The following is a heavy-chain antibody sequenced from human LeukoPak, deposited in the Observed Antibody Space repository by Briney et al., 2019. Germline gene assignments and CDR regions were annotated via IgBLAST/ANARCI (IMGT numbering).Heavy chain of an antibody. Sequence: SVKVSCKASGGTFSSYAISWVRQAPGQGLEWMGGIIPMFGTAKYAQKFQGRVTITADESTSTAYMELSSLRSEDTSAVYYCARDRRLRCCSGGSCYGGYFDYWGQGTLVTVSS. CDR2: IIPMFGTA. D-gene: IGHD2-15*01. J-gene: IGHJ4*02. CDR3: ARDRRLRCCSGGSCYGGYFDY. V-gene: IGHV1-69*01. CDR1: GGTFSSYA.